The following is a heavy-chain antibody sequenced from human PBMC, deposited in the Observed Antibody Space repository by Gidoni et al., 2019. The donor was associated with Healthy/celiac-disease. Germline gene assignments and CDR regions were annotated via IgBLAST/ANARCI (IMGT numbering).Heavy chain of an antibody. V-gene: IGHV4-59*01. CDR2: IYYSGST. CDR3: ARGGSSWYRFDY. Sequence: QVQLQESGPGLVTPSATLSLTCTVSGGSISSYYWSWIRQPPGKGLEWIGYIYYSGSTNYNPSLKSRVTISVDTSKNQFSLKLSSVTAADTAVYYCARGGSSWYRFDYWGQGSLVSVSS. CDR1: GGSISSYY. D-gene: IGHD6-13*01. J-gene: IGHJ4*01.